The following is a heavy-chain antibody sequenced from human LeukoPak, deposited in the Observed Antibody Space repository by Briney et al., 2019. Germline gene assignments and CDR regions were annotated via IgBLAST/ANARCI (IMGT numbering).Heavy chain of an antibody. CDR3: AKDTYYDYVWGSYRADY. D-gene: IGHD3-16*02. J-gene: IGHJ4*02. CDR1: GFTFSSYG. V-gene: IGHV3-30*18. CDR2: ISYDGSNK. Sequence: GGSLRLSCAAPGFTFSSYGMHWVRQAPGKGLEWVAVISYDGSNKYYADSVKGRFTIFRDNAKNSLYLQMNSLRAEDTALYYCAKDTYYDYVWGSYRADYWGQGTLVTVSS.